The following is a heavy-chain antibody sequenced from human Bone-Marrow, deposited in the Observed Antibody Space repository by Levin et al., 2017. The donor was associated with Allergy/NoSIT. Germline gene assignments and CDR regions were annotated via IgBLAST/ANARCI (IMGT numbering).Heavy chain of an antibody. Sequence: GGSLRLSCAASGFIFSGFWMSWVRQAPGKGLEWVASIKEDGSETYFVASVKGRFTISRDNARNSLYLQMNSLRVEDTATYCCARHYCGTDCYHDYFEYWGQGTLVTVSS. CDR3: ARHYCGTDCYHDYFEY. J-gene: IGHJ4*02. D-gene: IGHD2-21*02. CDR1: GFIFSGFW. CDR2: IKEDGSET. V-gene: IGHV3-7*01.